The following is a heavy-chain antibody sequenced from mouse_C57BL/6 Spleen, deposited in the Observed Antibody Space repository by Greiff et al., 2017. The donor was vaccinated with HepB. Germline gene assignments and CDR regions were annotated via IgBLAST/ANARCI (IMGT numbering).Heavy chain of an antibody. J-gene: IGHJ3*01. Sequence: VKLMESGPELVKPGASVKISCKASGYAFSSSWMNWVKQRPGKGLEWIGRIYPGDGDTNYNGKFKGKATLTADKSSSTAYMQLSSLTSEDSAVYFCASYYYGSSYESFAYWGQGTLVTVSA. CDR3: ASYYYGSSYESFAY. CDR1: GYAFSSSW. D-gene: IGHD1-1*01. CDR2: IYPGDGDT. V-gene: IGHV1-82*01.